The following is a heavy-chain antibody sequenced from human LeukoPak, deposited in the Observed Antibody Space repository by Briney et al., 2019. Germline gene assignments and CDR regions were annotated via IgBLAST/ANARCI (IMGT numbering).Heavy chain of an antibody. V-gene: IGHV3-11*01. J-gene: IGHJ4*02. CDR2: ISSSGSTI. Sequence: GGSLRLSCAASGLTFSDYYMSWIRQAPGKGLEWVSYISSSGSTIYYADSVKGRFTISRDNAKNSLYLQMNSLRAEDTAVYYCARVHRMTTAYYWGQGTLVTVSS. CDR1: GLTFSDYY. CDR3: ARVHRMTTAYY. D-gene: IGHD4-17*01.